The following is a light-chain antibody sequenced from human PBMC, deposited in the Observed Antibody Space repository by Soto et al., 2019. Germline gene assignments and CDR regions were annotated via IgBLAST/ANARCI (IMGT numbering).Light chain of an antibody. CDR2: DVS. Sequence: QSALTQPASLSGSPGQSITLSCTGNSSDVGGYNSVSWYQLHPGKAPKLMIYDVSNRPSGVSNRFSGSKSGNTASLTISGLQAEDEADYYCNSYTSGYYVFGTGTKVTVL. CDR3: NSYTSGYYV. V-gene: IGLV2-14*03. CDR1: SSDVGGYNS. J-gene: IGLJ1*01.